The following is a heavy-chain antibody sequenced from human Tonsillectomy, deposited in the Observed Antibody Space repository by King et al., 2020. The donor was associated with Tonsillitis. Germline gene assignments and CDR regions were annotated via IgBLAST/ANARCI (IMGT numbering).Heavy chain of an antibody. Sequence: QVQLVESGGGVVQPGRSLRLSCAASVFTFSSYAMHWVRQAPGKGLEWVALISYDGSNKYYADSVKGRFTISRDNSKNTLYLQMNSLRAEDTAVYYCARGPFQGGGTFFDYWGQGTLVTVSS. V-gene: IGHV3-30*01. CDR1: VFTFSSYA. CDR2: ISYDGSNK. D-gene: IGHD3-16*01. CDR3: ARGPFQGGGTFFDY. J-gene: IGHJ4*02.